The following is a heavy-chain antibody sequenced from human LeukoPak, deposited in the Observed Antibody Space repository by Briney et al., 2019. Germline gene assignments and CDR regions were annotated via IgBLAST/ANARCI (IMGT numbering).Heavy chain of an antibody. V-gene: IGHV4-39*07. CDR1: GGSIRSTTYY. D-gene: IGHD3-10*01. Sequence: PSETLSLTCSVSGGSIRSTTYYWGWIRQPPGKGLEWIGSIYYSGNTYYNPSLKSRVTISVDTSKNQFSLKLSSVTAADTAVYYCARLWGITMVRGVIPSRKYAFDIWGQGTMVTVSS. CDR2: IYYSGNT. J-gene: IGHJ3*02. CDR3: ARLWGITMVRGVIPSRKYAFDI.